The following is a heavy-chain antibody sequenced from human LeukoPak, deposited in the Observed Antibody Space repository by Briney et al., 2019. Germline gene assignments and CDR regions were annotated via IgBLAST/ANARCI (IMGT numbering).Heavy chain of an antibody. V-gene: IGHV1-2*02. Sequence: ASVKVSCKASGYTFTGYYMHWVRQAPGQGLEWMGWINPNSGGTNYAQKFQGRVTMTRDTSISTAYMELSRLRSDDTAVYYCARGYCSGGSCFFDPWGQGTLVTVSS. J-gene: IGHJ5*02. CDR3: ARGYCSGGSCFFDP. CDR1: GYTFTGYY. CDR2: INPNSGGT. D-gene: IGHD2-15*01.